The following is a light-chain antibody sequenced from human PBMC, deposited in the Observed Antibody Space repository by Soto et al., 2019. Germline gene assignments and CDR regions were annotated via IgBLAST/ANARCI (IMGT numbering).Light chain of an antibody. Sequence: EIVLTQSPATLSLSPGERATLSCRASQSVGIYISWYQQKPGQAPRVLIYGASTRATGIPARFSGSGSGTEFTLTISSLQSEDFAVYYCQQYNNWPRTFGQGTKVDIK. CDR3: QQYNNWPRT. CDR2: GAS. CDR1: QSVGIY. V-gene: IGKV3-15*01. J-gene: IGKJ1*01.